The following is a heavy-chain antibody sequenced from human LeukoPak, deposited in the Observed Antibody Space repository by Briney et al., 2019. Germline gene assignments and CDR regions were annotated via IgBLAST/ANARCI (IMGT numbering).Heavy chain of an antibody. CDR3: ARRRSEDSGYDPYYFDY. CDR1: GYSFASYW. V-gene: IGHV5-51*01. J-gene: IGHJ4*02. D-gene: IGHD5-12*01. Sequence: GESLKISCKGSGYSFASYWIGWVRQMPGEGLEWMGIIYPGDSDTRYSPSFQGQVTISADKSISTAYLQWSSLKASDTAMYYCARRRSEDSGYDPYYFDYWGQGTLVTVSS. CDR2: IYPGDSDT.